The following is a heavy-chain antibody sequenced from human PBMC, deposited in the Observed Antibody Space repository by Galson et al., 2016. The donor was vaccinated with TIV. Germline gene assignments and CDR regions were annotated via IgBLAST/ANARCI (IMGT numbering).Heavy chain of an antibody. D-gene: IGHD2-21*01. CDR2: ISGSGGIT. V-gene: IGHV3-23*01. CDR1: GFTFDFYA. Sequence: SLRLSCAASGFTFDFYAMSWVRQAPGQGLEWVSGISGSGGITYFADSVKGRFTISRDNSRNTLFLQMHSLRVEDTAVYYCAKRKNYGGDAVEDWGQGNLVTVSS. CDR3: AKRKNYGGDAVED. J-gene: IGHJ3*01.